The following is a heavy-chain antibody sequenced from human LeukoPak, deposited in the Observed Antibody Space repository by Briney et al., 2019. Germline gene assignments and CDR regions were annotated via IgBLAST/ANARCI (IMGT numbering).Heavy chain of an antibody. V-gene: IGHV4-34*01. CDR2: INHSGCT. D-gene: IGHD3-3*01. CDR3: ARLDTIYDFWSGYSRLVGYFDY. J-gene: IGHJ4*02. Sequence: SETLSLTCAVYGGSFSGYYWSWIRQPPGKGLEWIGEINHSGCTNDNPSLKSRVTISVDTSKNQFSLKLSSVTAADTAEYYCARLDTIYDFWSGYSRLVGYFDYWGQGTLVTVSS. CDR1: GGSFSGYY.